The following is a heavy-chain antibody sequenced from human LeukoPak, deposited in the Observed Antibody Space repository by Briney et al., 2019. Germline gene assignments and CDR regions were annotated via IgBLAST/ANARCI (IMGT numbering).Heavy chain of an antibody. CDR1: GFTFSSYS. CDR2: ISSSSSSYI. J-gene: IGHJ3*02. D-gene: IGHD4-17*01. CDR3: ARGLYGALSFDI. Sequence: GGSLRLSCAASGFTFSSYSMNWVRQAPGKGLEWVSYISSSSSSYIYYADSVKGRFTISRDNAKNSLYLQMNSLRAEDTAVYYCARGLYGALSFDIWGQGTMVTVSS. V-gene: IGHV3-21*05.